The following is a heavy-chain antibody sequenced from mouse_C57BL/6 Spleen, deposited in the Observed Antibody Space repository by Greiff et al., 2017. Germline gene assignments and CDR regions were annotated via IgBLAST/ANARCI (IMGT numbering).Heavy chain of an antibody. Sequence: VKLVESGPELVKPGASVKISCKASGYAFSSSWMNWVKQRPGKGLEWIGRIYPGDGDTNYNGKFKGKATLTADKSSSTAYMQLSSLTSEDSAVYFCARGGGYSHYFDYWGQGTTLTVSS. D-gene: IGHD2-3*01. CDR1: GYAFSSSW. J-gene: IGHJ2*01. CDR2: IYPGDGDT. CDR3: ARGGGYSHYFDY. V-gene: IGHV1-82*01.